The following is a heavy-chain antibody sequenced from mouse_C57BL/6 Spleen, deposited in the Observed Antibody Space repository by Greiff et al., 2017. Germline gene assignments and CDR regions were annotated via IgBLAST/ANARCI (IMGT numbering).Heavy chain of an antibody. CDR1: GYAFSSYW. CDR2: IYPGDGDT. V-gene: IGHV1-80*01. Sequence: QVQLKQSGAELVKPGASVKISCKASGYAFSSYWMNWVKQRPGKGLEWIGQIYPGDGDTKYNGKFKGKATLTADKSSSTAYMQRSSLTSEDSAVYVCARSNYYGSLDDWGQGTTLTVSS. D-gene: IGHD1-1*01. J-gene: IGHJ2*01. CDR3: ARSNYYGSLDD.